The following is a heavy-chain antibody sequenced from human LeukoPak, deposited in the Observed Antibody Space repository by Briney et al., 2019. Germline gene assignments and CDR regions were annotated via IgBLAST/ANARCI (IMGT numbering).Heavy chain of an antibody. D-gene: IGHD1-1*01. Sequence: ASVKVSCKASGYTFTSYDINWVRQATGQGLEWMGWMNPNSGNTGYTQKFQGRVTMTRDTSSSTAYMELSWLTSDDTAVYYCARDPTNWIDYWGQGTLVTVSS. J-gene: IGHJ4*02. CDR1: GYTFTSYD. CDR3: ARDPTNWIDY. V-gene: IGHV1-8*01. CDR2: MNPNSGNT.